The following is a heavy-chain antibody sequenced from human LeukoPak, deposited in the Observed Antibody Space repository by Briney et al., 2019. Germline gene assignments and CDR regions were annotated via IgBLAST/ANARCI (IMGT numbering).Heavy chain of an antibody. Sequence: GGSLRLSCAASGFTFSSYAMSWVRQAPGKGLEWVSAISGSGGSTYYADSVKGRSTISRDNSKNTLYLQTNSLRAEDTAVYYCAKGLDITMIVVVILPCFDYWGQGTLVTVSS. CDR1: GFTFSSYA. CDR2: ISGSGGST. J-gene: IGHJ4*02. V-gene: IGHV3-23*01. D-gene: IGHD3-22*01. CDR3: AKGLDITMIVVVILPCFDY.